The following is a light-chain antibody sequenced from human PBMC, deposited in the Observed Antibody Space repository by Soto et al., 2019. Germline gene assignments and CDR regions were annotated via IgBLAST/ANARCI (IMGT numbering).Light chain of an antibody. CDR3: CSYAGIRV. CDR2: EVN. CDR1: EVGSYNL. Sequence: EVGSYNLVSWYQQYSGKAPKLLIYEVNKRPSGVSNRFSGSKSGNTASLTISGLQAEDEADYYCCSYAGIRVFGTGTKVTVL. J-gene: IGLJ1*01. V-gene: IGLV2-23*02.